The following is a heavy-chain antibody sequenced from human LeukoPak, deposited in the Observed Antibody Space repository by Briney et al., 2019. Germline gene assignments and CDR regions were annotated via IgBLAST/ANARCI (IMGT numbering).Heavy chain of an antibody. Sequence: SETPSLTRTVPGGSISSYYWSWIPPPPGKGLGCIGYIYYSGSTNYNPSLKSRVTISVDTSKHQFSLTLSSVTAADTAVYYCAREGGPYRPLDYSGQGALVTVAS. CDR3: AREGGPYRPLDY. V-gene: IGHV4-59*12. CDR2: IYYSGST. CDR1: GGSISSYY. J-gene: IGHJ4*02.